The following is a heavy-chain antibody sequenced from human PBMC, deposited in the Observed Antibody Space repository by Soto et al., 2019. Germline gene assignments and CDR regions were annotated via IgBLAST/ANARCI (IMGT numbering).Heavy chain of an antibody. CDR2: IRRGGGRT. CDR1: GFTFSSYW. Sequence: GGSLRLSCAASGFTFSSYWMSWVRQAPGKGLEWVSAIRRGGGRTYYADSVKGRFTISRDNAKNSLYLQMNSLRAEDTAVYYCAKVVLSSTTYYYDSSGYSTPRYLDYWGQGTLVTV. J-gene: IGHJ4*02. D-gene: IGHD3-22*01. CDR3: AKVVLSSTTYYYDSSGYSTPRYLDY. V-gene: IGHV3-7*05.